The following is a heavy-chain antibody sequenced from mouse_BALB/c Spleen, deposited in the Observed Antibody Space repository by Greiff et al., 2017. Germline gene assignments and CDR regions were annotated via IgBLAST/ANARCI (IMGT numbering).Heavy chain of an antibody. CDR1: GFTFSSYA. Sequence: EVQLVESGGGLVKPGGSLKLSCAASGFTFSSYAMSWVRQTPEKRLEWVATISSGGSYTYYPDSVKGRFTISRDNAKNTLYLQMSSLRSEDTAMYYCARQGRPYAMDYWGQGTSVTVSS. CDR2: ISSGGSYT. V-gene: IGHV5-9-3*01. CDR3: ARQGRPYAMDY. J-gene: IGHJ4*01.